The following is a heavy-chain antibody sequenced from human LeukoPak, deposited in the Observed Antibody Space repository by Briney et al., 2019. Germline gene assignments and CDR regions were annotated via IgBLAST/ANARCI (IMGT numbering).Heavy chain of an antibody. V-gene: IGHV3-30*02. CDR2: IRYDGSNK. CDR3: AKTAYQQLLPNWFDP. D-gene: IGHD2-2*01. CDR1: GFTFSSYG. Sequence: GGSLRLSCAASGFTFSSYGMHWVRQAPGKGLEWVAFIRYDGSNKYYADSVKGRFTISRDNSKNTLYLQMDSLRAEDTAVYYCAKTAYQQLLPNWFDPWGQGTLVTVSS. J-gene: IGHJ5*02.